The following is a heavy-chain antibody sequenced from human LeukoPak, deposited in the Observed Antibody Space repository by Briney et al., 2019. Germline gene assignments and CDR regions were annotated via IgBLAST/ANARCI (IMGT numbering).Heavy chain of an antibody. CDR2: IYTSGST. J-gene: IGHJ6*02. CDR3: ARVGDYGDYLDNYYYYYGMDV. D-gene: IGHD4-17*01. CDR1: GGSISSYC. Sequence: PSETLSLTCTVSGGSISSYCWSWIRQPAGKGLEWIGRIYTSGSTNYNPSLKSRVTVSVDTSKNQFSLKLSSVTAADTAVYYCARVGDYGDYLDNYYYYYGMDVWGQGTTVTVSS. V-gene: IGHV4-4*07.